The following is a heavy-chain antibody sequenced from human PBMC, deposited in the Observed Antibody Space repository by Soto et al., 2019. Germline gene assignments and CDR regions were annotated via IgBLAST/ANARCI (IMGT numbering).Heavy chain of an antibody. V-gene: IGHV1-69*01. CDR2: IIPIFATV. Sequence: QVQLVQSGSEVKKPGSSVKVSCKASGGSFSSNPISWVRQAPGQGLEWMAGIIPIFATVHYAQKFQGRVTITAAESTSTVYMELTSPGSEDTAVYFCARGGRGYSSAPRYYFDYWGQGTLVTVS. D-gene: IGHD5-18*01. CDR3: ARGGRGYSSAPRYYFDY. J-gene: IGHJ4*02. CDR1: GGSFSSNP.